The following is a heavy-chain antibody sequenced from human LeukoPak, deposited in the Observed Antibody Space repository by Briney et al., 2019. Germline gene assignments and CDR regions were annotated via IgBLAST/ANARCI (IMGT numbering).Heavy chain of an antibody. CDR3: ARIGRDCSGCGCYPPDY. V-gene: IGHV3-33*01. CDR1: GFTFRSFG. CDR2: IWYDGSNK. D-gene: IGHD2-15*01. J-gene: IGHJ4*02. Sequence: GGSLRLSCAVSGFTFRSFGMHWVRQAPGKGREGVAIIWYDGSNKYYTDSVKDRFTVSRDNSKNTLYLQMNSLRAEDTAVYYCARIGRDCSGCGCYPPDYWGQGTLVTVSS.